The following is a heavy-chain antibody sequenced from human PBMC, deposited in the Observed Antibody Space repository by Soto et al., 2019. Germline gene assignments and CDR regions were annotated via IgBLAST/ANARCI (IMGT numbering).Heavy chain of an antibody. CDR3: ASTWGSTNDY. Sequence: QVQLQESGPGLVKPSETLSLTCVVSGASLSSYYWSWIRQPPGKGLEWIGYIYYSGSTTYNPSLKSRVPISVDTSKNQFSLKLSSVTAADTAVYYCASTWGSTNDYWGRGTLVTVSS. V-gene: IGHV4-59*01. D-gene: IGHD3-16*01. CDR1: GASLSSYY. J-gene: IGHJ4*02. CDR2: IYYSGST.